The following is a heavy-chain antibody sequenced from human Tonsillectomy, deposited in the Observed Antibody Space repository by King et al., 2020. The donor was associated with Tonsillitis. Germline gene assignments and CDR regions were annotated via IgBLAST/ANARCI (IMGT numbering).Heavy chain of an antibody. CDR3: ARGGDPLPFLEWPGDAFDI. CDR2: ISNDGSKK. D-gene: IGHD3-3*01. Sequence: VQLVESGGGVVQPGRSLRLSCAASGFTFSSYPIHWVRQAPGKGLEWVAVISNDGSKKYNAGSVKGRFTISRDNSKNTLYLQLNSLRAEDTAVYYCARGGDPLPFLEWPGDAFDIWGQGTMVTVSS. CDR1: GFTFSSYP. J-gene: IGHJ3*02. V-gene: IGHV3-30*04.